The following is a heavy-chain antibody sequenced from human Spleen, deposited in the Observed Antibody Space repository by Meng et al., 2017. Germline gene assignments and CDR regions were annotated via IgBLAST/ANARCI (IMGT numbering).Heavy chain of an antibody. CDR1: GYTFTSYD. CDR3: ASSIKWLRDALGI. D-gene: IGHD5-12*01. CDR2: ISAYNGNT. V-gene: IGHV1-18*01. J-gene: IGHJ3*02. Sequence: ASVKVSCKASGYTFTSYDISWVRQATGQGIEWMGWISAYNGNTNYAQKFQGRVTMTTNTSTSTAYMELRSLRSDDTAVYYWASSIKWLRDALGIWGQGTMVT.